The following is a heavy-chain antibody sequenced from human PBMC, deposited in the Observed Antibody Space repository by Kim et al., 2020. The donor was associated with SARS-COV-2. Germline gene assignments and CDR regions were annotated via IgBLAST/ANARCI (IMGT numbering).Heavy chain of an antibody. V-gene: IGHV3-74*01. CDR2: INSDGSST. Sequence: GGSLRLSCAASGFTFSSYWMHWVRQAPGKGLVWVSRINSDGSSTSYADSVTGRFTISRDNSKNTLYLQMNSLRAEDTAVYYCARNVSVSSSPHFDYWGQGTLVTVSS. J-gene: IGHJ4*02. CDR1: GFTFSSYW. D-gene: IGHD6-6*01. CDR3: ARNVSVSSSPHFDY.